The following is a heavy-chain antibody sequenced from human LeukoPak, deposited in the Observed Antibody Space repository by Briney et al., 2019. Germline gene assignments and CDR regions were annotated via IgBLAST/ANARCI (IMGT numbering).Heavy chain of an antibody. J-gene: IGHJ4*02. CDR3: ARDRNWGSGNLGANY. D-gene: IGHD7-27*01. CDR2: ISSSSSYI. CDR1: GFTFSSYS. V-gene: IGHV3-21*01. Sequence: GGSLRLSCAASGFTFSSYSMNWVRQAPGKGLEWVSSISSSSSYIYYADSVKGRFTISRVNAKNSLYLQMNSLRAEDTAVYYCARDRNWGSGNLGANYWGQGTLVTVSS.